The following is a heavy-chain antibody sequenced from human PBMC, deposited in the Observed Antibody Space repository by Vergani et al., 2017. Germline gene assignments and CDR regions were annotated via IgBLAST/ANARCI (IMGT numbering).Heavy chain of an antibody. J-gene: IGHJ5*02. CDR3: ARALHPYSSSSHNWFDP. CDR1: SGSISSYY. V-gene: IGHV4-4*07. D-gene: IGHD6-6*01. CDR2: TYARGSA. Sequence: QVQLQESGPGLMKPSETLSLTCTVSSGSISSYYWSWIRQTAGKGLEWLGRTYARGSATYNPSLKSRLSMSVDTSKNQFSLKLSSVTAADTAVYYCARALHPYSSSSHNWFDPWGPGILVTVSS.